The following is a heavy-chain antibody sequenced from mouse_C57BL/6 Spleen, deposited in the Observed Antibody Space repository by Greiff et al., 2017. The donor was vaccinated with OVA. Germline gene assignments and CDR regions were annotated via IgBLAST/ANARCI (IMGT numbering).Heavy chain of an antibody. V-gene: IGHV1-15*01. CDR1: GYTFTDYE. CDR3: TRFRLITTVVAPFAY. D-gene: IGHD1-1*01. CDR2: IDPETGGT. J-gene: IGHJ3*01. Sequence: QVQLQQSGAELVRPGASVTLSCKASGYTFTDYEMHWVKQTPVHGLEWIGAIDPETGGTAYNQKFKGKAILTADKSSSTAYMELRSLTSEDSAVYYCTRFRLITTVVAPFAYWGQGTLVTVSA.